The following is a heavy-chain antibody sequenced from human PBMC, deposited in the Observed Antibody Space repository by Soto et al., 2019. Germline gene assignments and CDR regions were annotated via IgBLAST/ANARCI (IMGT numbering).Heavy chain of an antibody. CDR3: ARDVGLDSDDFFAY. CDR1: GFTFTSYG. Sequence: LRLSCTASGFTFTSYGMGWVRQAPGKGLQWVSTIRGDGGQTHYTDSVKGRFSISRDNSKNTVYLQMDSLRAEDTAMYFCARDVGLDSDDFFAYWGQGTQVTVSS. J-gene: IGHJ4*02. D-gene: IGHD3-9*01. V-gene: IGHV3-23*01. CDR2: IRGDGGQT.